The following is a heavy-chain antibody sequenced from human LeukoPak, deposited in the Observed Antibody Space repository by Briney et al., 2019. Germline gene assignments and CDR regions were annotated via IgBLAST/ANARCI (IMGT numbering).Heavy chain of an antibody. V-gene: IGHV4-39*01. Sequence: SETLSLTCSVSGGSISSNKYYWGWIRQAPGKGLESIGSVFYIGSTFYNPSLQSRATISVDTSKNQFSLRMNSVTAADTALYFRARQPTSTGAFYLSAFDLWGHGTMVIVSS. CDR3: ARQPTSTGAFYLSAFDL. CDR1: GGSISSNKYY. CDR2: VFYIGST. D-gene: IGHD7-27*01. J-gene: IGHJ3*01.